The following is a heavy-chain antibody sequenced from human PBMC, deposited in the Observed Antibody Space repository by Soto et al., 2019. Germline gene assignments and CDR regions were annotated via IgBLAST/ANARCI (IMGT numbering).Heavy chain of an antibody. CDR2: TDQSGGT. CDR1: GGSFSPYY. J-gene: IGHJ4*02. D-gene: IGHD3-16*01. V-gene: IGHV4-34*01. CDR3: AIGRGGNKY. Sequence: QVQLPQWGTGLLKSSETLSLNCAVYGGSFSPYYWSWVRQPPGKGLEWIGETDQSGGTYYNPSLKSRVTVSLDTSKNQFSLEVKSVTAADTAVYYCAIGRGGNKYWGQGTLVTVSS.